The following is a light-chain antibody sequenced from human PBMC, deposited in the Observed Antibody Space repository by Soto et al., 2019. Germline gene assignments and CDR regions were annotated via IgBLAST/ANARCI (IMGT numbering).Light chain of an antibody. J-gene: IGKJ5*01. V-gene: IGKV3-20*01. CDR2: GAS. CDR3: QQYGNSPIT. Sequence: EIVLTQSPGTLSLSPGERATLSCRASQSVSSSYLAWYQQKPGQAPRLLIYGASSRATGIPDRFSGSGSGTDFTLTISRLEPEAFAVYYCQQYGNSPITLGQGTRLEIK. CDR1: QSVSSSY.